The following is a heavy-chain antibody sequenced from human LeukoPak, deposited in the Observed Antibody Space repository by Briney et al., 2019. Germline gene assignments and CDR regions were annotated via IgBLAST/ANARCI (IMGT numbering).Heavy chain of an antibody. CDR2: INAGNGNT. CDR3: AREDGVVVVAAQNWFDP. J-gene: IGHJ5*02. V-gene: IGHV1-3*01. D-gene: IGHD2-15*01. CDR1: GYTFTSYA. Sequence: ASVKVSCKASGYTFTSYAMHWVRQAPGQRLEWMGWINAGNGNTKYSQKFQGRVTITRDTSASTAYMELSSLRSEDTAVYYCAREDGVVVVAAQNWFDPWGQGTLVTVSS.